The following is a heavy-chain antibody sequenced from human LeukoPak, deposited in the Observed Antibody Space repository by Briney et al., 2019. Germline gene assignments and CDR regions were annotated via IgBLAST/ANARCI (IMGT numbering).Heavy chain of an antibody. CDR1: GFTFSSHW. J-gene: IGHJ4*02. CDR3: ASGGYYYDNSGYDY. Sequence: GGSLRLSCAASGFTFSSHWMHWVRQAPGKGLVWVSRINSDGSSTSYADSVKGRFTISRDNAKNTLYLQMNSLRAEDTAVYYCASGGYYYDNSGYDYWGQGTLATVSS. D-gene: IGHD3-22*01. CDR2: INSDGSST. V-gene: IGHV3-74*01.